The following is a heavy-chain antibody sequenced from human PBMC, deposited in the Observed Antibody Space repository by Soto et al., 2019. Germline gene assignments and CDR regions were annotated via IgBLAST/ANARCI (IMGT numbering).Heavy chain of an antibody. CDR3: ARVPGYSNHGGSFDY. CDR1: GYTFISYY. J-gene: IGHJ4*02. Sequence: ASVKVSCKASGYTFISYYMHWVRQAPGQGLEWMGIINPSGGSTSYAQKFQGRVTMTTDTSTSTVYMELSSLRSEDTAVYYCARVPGYSNHGGSFDYCGQAPLVSVSS. V-gene: IGHV1-46*01. CDR2: INPSGGST. D-gene: IGHD4-4*01.